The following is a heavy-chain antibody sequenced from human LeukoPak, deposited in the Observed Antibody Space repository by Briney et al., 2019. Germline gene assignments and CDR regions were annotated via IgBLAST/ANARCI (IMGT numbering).Heavy chain of an antibody. V-gene: IGHV4-39*01. J-gene: IGHJ4*02. D-gene: IGHD1-26*01. CDR2: FYYSGST. Sequence: SETLSLTCTVSGGSISSSRYYWGWIRQPPGEGLEWIRSFYYSGSTYYNPSLKSRVTISVDTSKNQFSLSLSSVTAADTAVYYCASSLGVIVGATNFDYWGQGTLVTVSS. CDR1: GGSISSSRYY. CDR3: ASSLGVIVGATNFDY.